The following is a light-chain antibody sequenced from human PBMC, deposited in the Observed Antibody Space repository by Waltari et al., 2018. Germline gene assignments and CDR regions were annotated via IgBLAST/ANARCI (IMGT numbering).Light chain of an antibody. Sequence: QSVLTQPPSASGTPGQRVTISCSGLSSNIGSNYVYWYQQLPGTAPKLLIHRNNQRPAGVPDRFAGAKSGASASLAISGLRSEDEADYYCATWDDSLSGWVFGGGTKLTVL. V-gene: IGLV1-47*01. CDR1: SSNIGSNY. J-gene: IGLJ3*02. CDR2: RNN. CDR3: ATWDDSLSGWV.